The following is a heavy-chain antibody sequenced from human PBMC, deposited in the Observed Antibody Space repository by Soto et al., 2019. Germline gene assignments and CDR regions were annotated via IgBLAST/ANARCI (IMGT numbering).Heavy chain of an antibody. CDR3: ARDAPTSGFCSGGSCYSVLNGMDV. V-gene: IGHV3-30-3*01. Sequence: GSLRLSCAASGFTFSSYAMHWVRQAPGKGLEWVAVISYDGSNKYYADSVKGRFTISRDNSKNTLYLQMNSLRAEDTAVYYCARDAPTSGFCSGGSCYSVLNGMDVWGQGTTVTVSS. CDR2: ISYDGSNK. CDR1: GFTFSSYA. J-gene: IGHJ6*02. D-gene: IGHD2-15*01.